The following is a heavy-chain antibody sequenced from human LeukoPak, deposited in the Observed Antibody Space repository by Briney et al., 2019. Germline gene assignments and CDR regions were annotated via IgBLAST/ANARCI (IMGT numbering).Heavy chain of an antibody. V-gene: IGHV4-59*01. CDR2: IYYSGSI. D-gene: IGHD1-1*01. J-gene: IGHJ4*02. CDR1: GGSISSYY. Sequence: PSETLSLTCTVSGGSISSYYWSWIRQPPGKGLEWIGYIYYSGSINYNPSLKSRATISVDTSKSQFSLKLSSVTAADTAVYYCARSGWNDVPDYWGQGTLVTVSS. CDR3: ARSGWNDVPDY.